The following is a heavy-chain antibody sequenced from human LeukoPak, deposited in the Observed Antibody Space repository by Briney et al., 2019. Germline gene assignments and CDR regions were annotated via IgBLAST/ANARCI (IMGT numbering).Heavy chain of an antibody. CDR2: IIPIFGTA. V-gene: IGHV1-69*13. Sequence: SVKVSCKASGNSISNYAVSWVRQAPGQGFEWMGGIIPIFGTADYAQEFQGRVTITADQSTSTTYVALSSLKSEDTATYYCTTRACHAGGCSSSFYYYYGLHFWGQGTTVSVSS. D-gene: IGHD3-16*01. CDR1: GNSISNYA. J-gene: IGHJ6*02. CDR3: TTRACHAGGCSSSFYYYYGLHF.